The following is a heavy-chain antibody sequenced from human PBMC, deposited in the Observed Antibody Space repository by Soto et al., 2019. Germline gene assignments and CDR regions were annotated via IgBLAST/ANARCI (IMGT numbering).Heavy chain of an antibody. CDR2: IYYSATT. Sequence: QVQLQESGPGLVKPSETLSLTCTVTGGSISSYYWRWIRQPPGKGLEWIGYIYYSATTNYSPSLKSRVTISVDTSKNLFSLKLTSVTAADTAGYYCARALCGPAGHINWFDPCCQGTLVTVSS. D-gene: IGHD2-2*01. CDR3: ARALCGPAGHINWFDP. V-gene: IGHV4-59*01. CDR1: GGSISSYY. J-gene: IGHJ5*02.